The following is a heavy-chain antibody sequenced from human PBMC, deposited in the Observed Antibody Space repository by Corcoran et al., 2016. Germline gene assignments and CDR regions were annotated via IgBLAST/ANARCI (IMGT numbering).Heavy chain of an antibody. D-gene: IGHD1-26*01. Sequence: EVQMVQSGPEVKKPGKSLKINCKGSGYSLESYRIVWERQRHGKGREWMGIIYAGDSDTRYSPSFQGQVTISADESLNTAYLKWSSLKASDTAMYYCATRGKNSHSRFWFHPCGQGSLSPVSS. CDR3: ATRGKNSHSRFWFHP. J-gene: IGHJ5*02. V-gene: IGHV5-51*01. CDR1: GYSLESYR. CDR2: IYAGDSDT.